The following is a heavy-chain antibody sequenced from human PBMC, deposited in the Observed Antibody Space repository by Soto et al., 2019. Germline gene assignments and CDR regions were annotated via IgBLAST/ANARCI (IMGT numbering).Heavy chain of an antibody. V-gene: IGHV3-9*01. CDR2: ISWNSGSI. Sequence: EVQLVESGGGLVQPGRSLRLSCAASGFTFDDYAMHWVRQAPGKGLEWVSGISWNSGSIGYADSVKGRVTISRDNAKNSLYLQMNSLRAEDTALYYCARDGGYSSGRYGAWGQGTLVTVSS. CDR3: ARDGGYSSGRYGA. D-gene: IGHD6-19*01. CDR1: GFTFDDYA. J-gene: IGHJ5*02.